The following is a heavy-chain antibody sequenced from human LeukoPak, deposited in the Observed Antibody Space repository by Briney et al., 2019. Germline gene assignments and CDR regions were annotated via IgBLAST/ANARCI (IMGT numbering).Heavy chain of an antibody. V-gene: IGHV3-23*01. CDR2: ISGSGGST. D-gene: IGHD6-13*01. J-gene: IGHJ5*02. CDR3: AKDRAAPATPYNWFDP. CDR1: GFTFSSYA. Sequence: PGGSLSLSCAASGFTFSSYAMSWVRQAPGRGLEWVSTISGSGGSTYYADSVKGRFTISRDNSRTTLYLQMNSLRAEDTAVYYCAKDRAAPATPYNWFDPWGQGTLVTVSS.